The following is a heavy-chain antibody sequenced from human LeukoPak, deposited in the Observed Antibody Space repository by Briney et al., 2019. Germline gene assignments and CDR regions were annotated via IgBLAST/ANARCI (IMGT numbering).Heavy chain of an antibody. Sequence: GALRPSCGASGFPFSSYAIRLVRQAPGEGPGWVFAFSGNGGRTYYADSVKGRFTISRDNSKNTLYLQMNSLRAEDTAVYYCAKRQDCSGGSCPTYYYYGMDVWGQGTTVTVSS. D-gene: IGHD2-15*01. J-gene: IGHJ6*02. V-gene: IGHV3-23*01. CDR2: FSGNGGRT. CDR1: GFPFSSYA. CDR3: AKRQDCSGGSCPTYYYYGMDV.